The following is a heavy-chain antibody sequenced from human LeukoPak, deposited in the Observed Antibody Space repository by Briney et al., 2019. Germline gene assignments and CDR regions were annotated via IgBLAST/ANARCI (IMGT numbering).Heavy chain of an antibody. CDR2: ISGSGGST. CDR1: GFTLSNYA. D-gene: IGHD5-18*01. J-gene: IGHJ4*02. Sequence: GGSLRLSCAASGFTLSNYAMSWVRQAPGKGLEWVSSISGSGGSTYYADSVKGRFTISRDNSKNTLYLQMNSLRAEDTAVYYCARGVVEYSYGWYYFDYWGQGTLVTVSS. CDR3: ARGVVEYSYGWYYFDY. V-gene: IGHV3-23*01.